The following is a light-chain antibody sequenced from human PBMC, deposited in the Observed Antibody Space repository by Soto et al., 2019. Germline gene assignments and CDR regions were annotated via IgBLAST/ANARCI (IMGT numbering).Light chain of an antibody. V-gene: IGKV3-15*01. CDR3: LQFKNLPPLT. Sequence: EIVMTQSPATLSVSPGETATLSCRASQSVSYNLAWYQQKPGQGPRLLIYGAFTRATGIPARFSGSGSGTEFTLTISSLQTEPFAVYHCLQFKNLPPLTFGGGTNVEIK. J-gene: IGKJ4*01. CDR2: GAF. CDR1: QSVSYN.